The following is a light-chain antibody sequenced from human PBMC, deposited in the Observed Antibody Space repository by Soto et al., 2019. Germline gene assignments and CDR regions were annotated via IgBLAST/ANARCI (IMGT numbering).Light chain of an antibody. V-gene: IGKV3-20*01. J-gene: IGKJ2*01. CDR1: QSIRSSF. CDR2: DAS. CDR3: QQYGSPPHT. Sequence: EIVLTQSPGTLSLSPGERATLFCRASQSIRSSFLAWYQHKPGQTPRLLIYDASSRATGIPDRFSGSGSGTDFTLTISRLEPEDSAVYYCQQYGSPPHTFGQGTKLEI.